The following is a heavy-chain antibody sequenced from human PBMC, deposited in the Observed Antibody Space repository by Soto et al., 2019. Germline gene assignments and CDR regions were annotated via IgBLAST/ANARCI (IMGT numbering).Heavy chain of an antibody. J-gene: IGHJ6*02. V-gene: IGHV4-31*03. CDR3: AASCVGCGGFNYYGMDV. D-gene: IGHD2-21*01. Sequence: QVQLQESGPGLVKPSQTLSLTCSVSGASISSGGYYWNWIRQHPGKGLEWIGYISYSGTTYYNPSLKSRVTISVDTSKNQFSLKLSSVTAADTAVYYCAASCVGCGGFNYYGMDVWGQGTTVTGSS. CDR2: ISYSGTT. CDR1: GASISSGGYY.